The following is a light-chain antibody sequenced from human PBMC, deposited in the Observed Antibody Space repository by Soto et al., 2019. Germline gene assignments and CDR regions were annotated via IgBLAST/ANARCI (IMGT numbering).Light chain of an antibody. J-gene: IGKJ4*01. V-gene: IGKV3-20*01. CDR3: QQYGSLVT. CDR2: GAS. Sequence: ESVLTQSPGTLSLSPGDRATLSCRASQSVIDSYLAWYQQKPGQAPRLLIFGASNRATGIPDRFSGSGSGTDFTLTITRLESEDFALYYCQQYGSLVTFGGGTKVDIK. CDR1: QSVIDSY.